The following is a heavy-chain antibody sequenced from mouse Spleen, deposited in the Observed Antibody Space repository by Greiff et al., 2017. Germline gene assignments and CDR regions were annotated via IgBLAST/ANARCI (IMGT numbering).Heavy chain of an antibody. D-gene: IGHD2-14*01. Sequence: EVKVVESGGGLVKPGGSLKLSCAASGFTFSDYGMAWVRQAPGKGPEWVAFISNLAYSIYYADTVTGRFTISRENAKNTLYLEMSSLRSEDTAMYYCARRGYDDYFDYWGQGTTLTVSS. CDR2: ISNLAYSI. CDR1: GFTFSDYG. J-gene: IGHJ2*01. V-gene: IGHV5-15*01. CDR3: ARRGYDDYFDY.